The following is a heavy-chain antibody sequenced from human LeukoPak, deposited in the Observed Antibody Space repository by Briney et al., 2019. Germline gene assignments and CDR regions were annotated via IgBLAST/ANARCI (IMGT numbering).Heavy chain of an antibody. D-gene: IGHD6-13*01. J-gene: IGHJ4*02. Sequence: GGSLRLSCAASGFTFSDYYMSWIRQAPGKGLEWVSYSSSSYTHYADSVKGRFTISRDNSKSTLYLQMNSLRVEDTAIYYCAIREPIGYWGQGSLVTVSP. CDR1: GFTFSDYY. CDR2: SSSSYT. V-gene: IGHV3-11*03. CDR3: AIREPIGY.